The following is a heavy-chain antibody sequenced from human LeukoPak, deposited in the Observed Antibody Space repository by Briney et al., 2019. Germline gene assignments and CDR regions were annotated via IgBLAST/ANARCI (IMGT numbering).Heavy chain of an antibody. CDR1: GFTFSNYA. CDR2: ISGGGGST. D-gene: IGHD3-22*01. J-gene: IGHJ4*02. Sequence: GGSLRLSCAASGFTFSNYAMTWVRQAPGKGLEWVAGISGGGGSTHYADFVKGRFTISRDNSENTLNLQMNSLRADDTAVYYCARRFYYDSSGYYSTLDYWGQGTLVTVSS. V-gene: IGHV3-23*01. CDR3: ARRFYYDSSGYYSTLDY.